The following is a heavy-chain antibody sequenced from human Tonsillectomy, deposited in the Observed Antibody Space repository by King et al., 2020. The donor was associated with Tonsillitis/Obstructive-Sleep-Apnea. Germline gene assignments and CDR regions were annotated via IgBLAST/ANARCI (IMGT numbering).Heavy chain of an antibody. D-gene: IGHD3-3*01. J-gene: IGHJ4*02. CDR1: GFTCSSYE. CDR2: IGSSGTV. Sequence: VQLVESGGGFIQPGGSLRLSCAAYGFTCSSYEMNWVRQAPGKGLEWVSYIGSSGTVNYADSVKGRFTISRDNAKNSLYLQMNSLRTEDTAVYYCARAENFWSAPFDSWGQGTLVTVSS. CDR3: ARAENFWSAPFDS. V-gene: IGHV3-48*03.